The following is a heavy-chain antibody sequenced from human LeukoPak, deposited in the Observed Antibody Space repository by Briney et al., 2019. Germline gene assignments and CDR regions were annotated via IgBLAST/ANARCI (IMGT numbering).Heavy chain of an antibody. J-gene: IGHJ4*02. Sequence: GGSLRLSCKVSGFTFRNYWMTWLRQVPGKGLEWLANIKQDGSEKNYANSVKGRFTISRDNANNSLFLHMNSLRAEDTAVYYCAREGSTASFPADYWGQGILVTVSS. V-gene: IGHV3-7*01. CDR3: AREGSTASFPADY. CDR2: IKQDGSEK. D-gene: IGHD2-2*01. CDR1: GFTFRNYW.